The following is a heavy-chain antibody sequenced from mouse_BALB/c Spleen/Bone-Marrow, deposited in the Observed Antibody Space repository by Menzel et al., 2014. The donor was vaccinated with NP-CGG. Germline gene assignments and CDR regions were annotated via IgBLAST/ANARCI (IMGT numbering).Heavy chain of an antibody. V-gene: IGHV1S130*01. D-gene: IGHD2-14*01. CDR2: IHPNSGNT. CDR1: GYTFTNSW. Sequence: QVQLQQSGSVLVRPGASVKLSCKASGYTFTNSWIHWAKPRPGQGLEWIGEIHPNSGNTNFNEKFKVKATLTVDTSSSTAYVDLSSLTAEDSAVYYCARHHRDAYYFDYWGQGTTLTVSS. J-gene: IGHJ2*01. CDR3: ARHHRDAYYFDY.